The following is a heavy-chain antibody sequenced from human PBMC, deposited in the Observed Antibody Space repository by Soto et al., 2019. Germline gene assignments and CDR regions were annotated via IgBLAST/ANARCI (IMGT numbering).Heavy chain of an antibody. CDR3: ASLFGIAARQGYYYYYGMDV. Sequence: GGSLRLSCAASGFTFSSYSMNWVRQAPGKGLEWVSSISSSSSYIYYADSVKGRFTISRDNAKNSLYLQMNSLRAEGTAVYYCASLFGIAARQGYYYYYGMDVWGQGTTVTVSS. V-gene: IGHV3-21*01. J-gene: IGHJ6*02. CDR2: ISSSSSYI. CDR1: GFTFSSYS. D-gene: IGHD6-6*01.